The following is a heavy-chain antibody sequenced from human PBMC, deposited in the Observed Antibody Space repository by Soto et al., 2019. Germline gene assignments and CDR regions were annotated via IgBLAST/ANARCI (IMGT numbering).Heavy chain of an antibody. CDR1: GFTFTRYS. CDR3: ARESEDITSTFDY. J-gene: IGHJ4*02. CDR2: ISSTTNYI. V-gene: IGHV3-21*03. Sequence: EVQLVESGGGLVKPGVSLRLSCAASGFTFTRYSMNWVRQAPGTGLELVSSISSTTNYIYYGDSMKGRFTISRENAKNSLYLEMNGMRAEDTAVYYCARESEDITSTFDYWGQGTLVTVSS.